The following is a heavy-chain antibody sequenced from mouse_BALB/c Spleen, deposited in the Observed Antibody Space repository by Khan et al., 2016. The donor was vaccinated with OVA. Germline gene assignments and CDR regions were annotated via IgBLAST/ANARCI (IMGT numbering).Heavy chain of an antibody. CDR2: IWGGGGT. V-gene: IGHV2-6-4*01. CDR3: ASAYYRYDGYDAKDD. Sequence: QVQLKQSGPGPVAPSQSLSITCTVSGFSLSRYNIHWIRQPPGKGLEWLGMIWGGGGTDYYLTPISRLSISKDNSPSQVFLKMNSLQTDDTAKYYAASAYYRYDGYDAKDDWGKGTSVTVSS. D-gene: IGHD2-14*01. CDR1: GFSLSRYN. J-gene: IGHJ4*01.